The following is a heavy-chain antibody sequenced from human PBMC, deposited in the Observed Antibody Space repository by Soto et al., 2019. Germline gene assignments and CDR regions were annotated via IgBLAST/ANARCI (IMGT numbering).Heavy chain of an antibody. D-gene: IGHD1-7*01. CDR3: ATELPPYYYYGMDV. J-gene: IGHJ6*02. CDR1: GYTFTSYA. V-gene: IGHV1-3*01. Sequence: ASVKVSCKASGYTFTSYAMHWVRQAPGQRLEWMGWINAGNGNTKYSQKFQGRVTITRDTSASTAYMELSSLRSEDTAVYYCATELPPYYYYGMDVWGQGTTVTVSS. CDR2: INAGNGNT.